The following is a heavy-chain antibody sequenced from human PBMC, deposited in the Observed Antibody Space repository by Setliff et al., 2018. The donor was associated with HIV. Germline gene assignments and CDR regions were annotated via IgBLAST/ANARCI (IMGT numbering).Heavy chain of an antibody. V-gene: IGHV5-51*01. CDR2: IYPGDSDT. J-gene: IGHJ6*03. CDR3: ARHPPTYCSGGSCYSGNYYYMDV. CDR1: GYSFTSYW. D-gene: IGHD2-15*01. Sequence: PGESLKISCKGSGYSFTSYWIGWVRQMPGKGLELMGIIYPGDSDTRYSPSFQGQVTISADKSISTAYLQWSSLKASDTAMYYCARHPPTYCSGGSCYSGNYYYMDVWGKGTTVTVSS.